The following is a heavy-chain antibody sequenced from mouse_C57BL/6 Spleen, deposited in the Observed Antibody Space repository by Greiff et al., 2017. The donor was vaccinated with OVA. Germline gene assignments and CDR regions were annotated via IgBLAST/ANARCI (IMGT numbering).Heavy chain of an antibody. D-gene: IGHD2-1*01. CDR1: GYTFTSYW. Sequence: HVQLKQPGAELVKPGASVKLSCKASGYTFTSYWMHWVKQRPGRGLEWIGRIDPNSGGTKYNEKFKSKATLTVDKPSSTAYLQLSSLTSEDSAVYYCARWNYIHWYFDVWGTGTTVTVSS. CDR3: ARWNYIHWYFDV. J-gene: IGHJ1*03. CDR2: IDPNSGGT. V-gene: IGHV1-72*01.